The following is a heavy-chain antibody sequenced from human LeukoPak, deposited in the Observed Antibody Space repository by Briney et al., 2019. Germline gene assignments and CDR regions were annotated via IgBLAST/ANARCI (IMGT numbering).Heavy chain of an antibody. V-gene: IGHV3-30*02. CDR1: GFTFSNYG. D-gene: IGHD2-2*01. CDR3: VVRGYCSSTSCYRGYFDY. J-gene: IGHJ4*02. Sequence: PGGSLRLSCAASGFTFSNYGMNWVRQAPGKGQEWGAYIRNDGSKKYDADSVKGRFTISRDNSKNTLYLQMNSLRAEDTAVYYCVVRGYCSSTSCYRGYFDYWGQGTLVTVSS. CDR2: IRNDGSKK.